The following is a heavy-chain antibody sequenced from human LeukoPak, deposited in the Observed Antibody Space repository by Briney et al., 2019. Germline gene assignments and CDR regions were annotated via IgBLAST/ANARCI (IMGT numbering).Heavy chain of an antibody. CDR2: IDPNSGGT. CDR3: ARDLDYYGSGSYGD. J-gene: IGHJ4*02. CDR1: GYTFTGYY. V-gene: IGHV1-2*06. Sequence: ASVKVSCKASGYTFTGYYMHWVRQAPGQGLEWMGRIDPNSGGTNYAQKFQGRVTMTRDTSISTAYMELSRLRSDDTAVYDCARDLDYYGSGSYGDWGQGTLVTVFS. D-gene: IGHD3-10*01.